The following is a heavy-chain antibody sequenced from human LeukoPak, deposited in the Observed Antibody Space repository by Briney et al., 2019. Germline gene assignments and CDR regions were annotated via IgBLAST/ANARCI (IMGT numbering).Heavy chain of an antibody. V-gene: IGHV3-30*18. J-gene: IGHJ4*02. CDR2: ISYDGSNK. CDR3: AQPTSGSTGFDY. CDR1: GFTFSSYG. Sequence: PGGSLRLSCAASGFTFSSYGMHWVRQAPGKGLEWVAVISYDGSNKYYADSVKGRFTISRDNSKNTLYLQMNSLRAEDTAVYYCAQPTSGSTGFDYWGQGTLVTVSS. D-gene: IGHD1-26*01.